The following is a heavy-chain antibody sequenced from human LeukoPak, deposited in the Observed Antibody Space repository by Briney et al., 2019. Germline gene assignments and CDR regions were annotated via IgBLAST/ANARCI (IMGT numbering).Heavy chain of an antibody. CDR3: AALESVRGVTDAFDI. Sequence: GGSLRLSCAASGFTFSSYSMNWVRQAPGKGLEWVSSISSSSSYIYYADSVKGRFTISRDNAKNSLYLQMNSLRAEDTAVYYCAALESVRGVTDAFDIWGQGTLVTVSS. D-gene: IGHD3-10*02. CDR2: ISSSSSYI. CDR1: GFTFSSYS. J-gene: IGHJ3*02. V-gene: IGHV3-21*01.